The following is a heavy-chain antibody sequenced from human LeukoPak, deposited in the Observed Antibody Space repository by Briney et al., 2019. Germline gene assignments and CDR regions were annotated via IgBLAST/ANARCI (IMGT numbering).Heavy chain of an antibody. J-gene: IGHJ5*02. CDR3: ARGPPVLEEDIVVVPAAIVGWFDP. CDR2: IIPIFGTA. Sequence: SVKVSCKASGGTFSSYAFSWVRQAPGQGLEWMGGIIPIFGTANYAQKFQGRVTITTDESTSTAYMELSSLRSEDTAVYYCARGPPVLEEDIVVVPAAIVGWFDPWGQGTLVTVSS. V-gene: IGHV1-69*05. CDR1: GGTFSSYA. D-gene: IGHD2-2*02.